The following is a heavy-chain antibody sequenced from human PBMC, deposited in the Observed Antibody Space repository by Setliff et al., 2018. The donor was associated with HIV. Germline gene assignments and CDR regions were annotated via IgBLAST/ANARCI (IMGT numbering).Heavy chain of an antibody. CDR3: ATDCAVVGGTGSLDS. J-gene: IGHJ4*02. CDR1: GFTFSTYW. CDR2: IKQDGSEK. V-gene: IGHV3-7*05. Sequence: GGSLRLXXXXSGFTFSTYWMSGVRQAPGKGLEWVANIKQDGSEKNYMDSVKGRFTISRDNAKNSLYLQMNSLRVEDTAVYYCATDCAVVGGTGSLDSWGQGTLVTVSS. D-gene: IGHD1-26*01.